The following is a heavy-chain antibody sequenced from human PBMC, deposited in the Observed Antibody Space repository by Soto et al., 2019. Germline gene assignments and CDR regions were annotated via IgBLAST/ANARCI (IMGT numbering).Heavy chain of an antibody. CDR2: IYSGGST. D-gene: IGHD3-16*02. J-gene: IGHJ3*02. CDR3: ARANMITFGGVIVIPDAFDI. Sequence: GGGLIQPGGSLRLSCAASGFTVSSNYMSWVRQAPGKGLEWVSVIYSGGSTYYADSVKGRFTISRDNSKNTLYLQMNSLRAEDTAVYYCARANMITFGGVIVIPDAFDIWGQGTMVTVSS. V-gene: IGHV3-53*01. CDR1: GFTVSSNY.